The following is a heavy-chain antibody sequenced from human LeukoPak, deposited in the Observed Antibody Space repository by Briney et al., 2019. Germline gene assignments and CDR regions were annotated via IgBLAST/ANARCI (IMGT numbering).Heavy chain of an antibody. J-gene: IGHJ4*02. V-gene: IGHV4-38-2*02. CDR3: ARDRGSYRFDY. CDR1: GYSISSGYY. D-gene: IGHD1-26*01. CDR2: VHHSGST. Sequence: SETLSLTCTVSGYSISSGYYWGWIRQPPGKGLEWIGSVHHSGSTSYNPSLKSRVTISVDTSKNQFSLKLSSVTAADTAVYYCARDRGSYRFDYWGQGTLVTVSS.